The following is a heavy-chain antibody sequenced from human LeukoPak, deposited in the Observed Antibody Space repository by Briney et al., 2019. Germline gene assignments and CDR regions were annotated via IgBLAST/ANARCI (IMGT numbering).Heavy chain of an antibody. J-gene: IGHJ4*02. Sequence: GRSLRLSCAASGLAFSNYAMPWVRQAPGKGLECVAVISNDGSDKYYADSVKGRFTISRDNSEKTLDLQMNGLKAEDTAVYYCARGTHYYDSSGYYSGGLGYWGRGTLVTVSS. V-gene: IGHV3-30*04. CDR3: ARGTHYYDSSGYYSGGLGY. D-gene: IGHD3-22*01. CDR1: GLAFSNYA. CDR2: ISNDGSDK.